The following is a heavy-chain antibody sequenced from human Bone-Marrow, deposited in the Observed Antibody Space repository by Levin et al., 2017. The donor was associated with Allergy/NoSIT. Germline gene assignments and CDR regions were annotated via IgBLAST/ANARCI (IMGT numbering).Heavy chain of an antibody. Sequence: GGSLRLSCAAFEFTFEDFSMHWVRQRPGKGLEWVSLISWDTTTTYYSDSVKGRFTISRDNTKNILFLQMNSLGTEDTAFYYCVKDRKPSTFDALDVWGPGTLVTVSS. J-gene: IGHJ3*01. V-gene: IGHV3-43*01. CDR3: VKDRKPSTFDALDV. CDR2: ISWDTTTT. CDR1: EFTFEDFS. D-gene: IGHD1-14*01.